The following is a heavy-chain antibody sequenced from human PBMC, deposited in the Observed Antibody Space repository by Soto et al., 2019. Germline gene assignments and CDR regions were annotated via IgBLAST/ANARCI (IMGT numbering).Heavy chain of an antibody. V-gene: IGHV3-23*01. CDR2: ISGNGGTA. CDR3: AKAVGRNYYDTSVGGY. J-gene: IGHJ4*02. Sequence: GGSLRLSCEASGFPFDNYAMSWVRQAPGKGLEWVSAISGNGGTAFYADSVKGRFTISRDNSKNSVYLQMSSLRGDDTAVYYCAKAVGRNYYDTSVGGYWGQGTLVTVSS. D-gene: IGHD3-22*01. CDR1: GFPFDNYA.